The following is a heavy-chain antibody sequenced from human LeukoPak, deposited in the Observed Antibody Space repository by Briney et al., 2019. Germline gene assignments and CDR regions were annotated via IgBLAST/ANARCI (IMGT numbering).Heavy chain of an antibody. CDR3: ARLLGYTSSWYGAP. Sequence: GDSLQISFKASGYIFTNYWIGWVRQMPGKGLEWMGIVYPGDSDTRYTPSFQGQVTISADKSINTAYLQWTSLKASDTAIYYCARLLGYTSSWYGAPWGQGTLVTVSS. CDR1: GYIFTNYW. CDR2: VYPGDSDT. J-gene: IGHJ5*02. D-gene: IGHD2-2*01. V-gene: IGHV5-51*01.